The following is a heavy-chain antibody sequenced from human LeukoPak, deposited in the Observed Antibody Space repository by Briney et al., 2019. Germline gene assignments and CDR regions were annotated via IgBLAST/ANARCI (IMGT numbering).Heavy chain of an antibody. V-gene: IGHV3-53*01. CDR1: GFTVSSNY. CDR3: ARAQDYCSGSTCYGYFQY. Sequence: GRSLRLSCAASGFTVSSNYMSWGRQAPGKGLEWVSATYSGGSTYYEDPVKGQYTISSDNSKNTLYLQMTSLKAEDRAIYYCARAQDYCSGSTCYGYFQYWGQGTLVTVSS. J-gene: IGHJ1*01. CDR2: TYSGGST. D-gene: IGHD2-15*01.